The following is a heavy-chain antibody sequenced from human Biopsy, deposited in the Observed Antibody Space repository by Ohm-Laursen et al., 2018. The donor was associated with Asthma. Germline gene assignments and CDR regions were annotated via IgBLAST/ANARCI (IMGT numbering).Heavy chain of an antibody. J-gene: IGHJ4*02. CDR1: RFTYE. D-gene: IGHD3-3*01. Sequence: SLRLSCTASRFTYEMHWVRQAPGKGLEWVAVISYDGSSIYYADSVKGRFTISRDNSKNTLSLQMNSLRPDDTAVYYCARDVMEWYLPAFDFWGQGTLVTVSS. CDR3: ARDVMEWYLPAFDF. V-gene: IGHV3-30-3*01. CDR2: ISYDGSSI.